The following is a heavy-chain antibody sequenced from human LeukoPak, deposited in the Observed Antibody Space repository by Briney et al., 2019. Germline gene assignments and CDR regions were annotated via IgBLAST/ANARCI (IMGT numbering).Heavy chain of an antibody. Sequence: GGSLRLSCAASGFTFSSYGMHWVRQAPGKGLEWVAVISYDGSNKYYADSVKGRFTISRDNSKNTLYLQMYSLRAEDTAVYYCAKDRGSGWYGNWFDPWGQGTLVTVSS. J-gene: IGHJ5*02. V-gene: IGHV3-30*18. CDR1: GFTFSSYG. CDR3: AKDRGSGWYGNWFDP. CDR2: ISYDGSNK. D-gene: IGHD6-19*01.